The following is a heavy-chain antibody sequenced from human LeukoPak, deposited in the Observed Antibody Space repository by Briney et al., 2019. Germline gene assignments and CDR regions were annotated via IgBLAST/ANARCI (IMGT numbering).Heavy chain of an antibody. V-gene: IGHV4-61*02. CDR2: ISNTGSV. J-gene: IGHJ3*02. CDR1: EGSITTRTYY. CDR3: ASAAVVPAAIYPFDAFDI. Sequence: PSETLSLTCTVSEGSITTRTYYWTWIRQPAGKGLEWVGRISNTGSVTYNPSLRSRVTISVDRSKNQFSLKLSSVTAADTAVYYCASAAVVPAAIYPFDAFDIWGQGTMVTVSS. D-gene: IGHD2-2*02.